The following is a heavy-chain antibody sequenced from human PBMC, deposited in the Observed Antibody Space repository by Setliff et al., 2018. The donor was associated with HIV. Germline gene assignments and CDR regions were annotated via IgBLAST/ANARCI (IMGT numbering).Heavy chain of an antibody. Sequence: SETLSLTCTVYGGSFSGYYWTWIRQPPGKGLEWIGEIKHGGSANYNPSLKSRVTISVDGSTNQFSLKLGSVTAADAAVYYCARGAYCGGASCSLTRFDPWGQGTLVTVSS. CDR2: IKHGGSA. CDR1: GGSFSGYY. J-gene: IGHJ5*02. V-gene: IGHV4-34*01. CDR3: ARGAYCGGASCSLTRFDP. D-gene: IGHD2-15*01.